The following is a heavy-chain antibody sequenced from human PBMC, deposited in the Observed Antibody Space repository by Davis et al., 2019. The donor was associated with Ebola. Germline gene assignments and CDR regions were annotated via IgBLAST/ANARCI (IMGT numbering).Heavy chain of an antibody. CDR2: ISPDGRDK. J-gene: IGHJ3*02. CDR1: GISFSNYG. CDR3: VKTRSNWWNDALEI. D-gene: IGHD2-8*02. V-gene: IGHV3-30*18. Sequence: PGGSLRLSCAASGISFSNYGMFWVRQAPGKVMEWVAVISPDGRDKNYADSGKGRFTISRDNSKNTLDLQMNSLRPEDTAVYYCVKTRSNWWNDALEIWGRGTMVIVSS.